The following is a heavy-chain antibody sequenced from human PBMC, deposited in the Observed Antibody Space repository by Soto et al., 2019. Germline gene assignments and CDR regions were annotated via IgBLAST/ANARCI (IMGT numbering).Heavy chain of an antibody. CDR3: ARDYDSSGSYNWFDP. D-gene: IGHD3-22*01. Sequence: SETLSLTCTVSGVSISSGGYYWSWIRQHPGKGLEWIGYIYYSGSTYYNPSLKSRVTISVDTSKNQFSLKLSSVTAADTAVYYCARDYDSSGSYNWFDPWGQGTLVTVSS. CDR2: IYYSGST. V-gene: IGHV4-30-4*08. J-gene: IGHJ5*02. CDR1: GVSISSGGYY.